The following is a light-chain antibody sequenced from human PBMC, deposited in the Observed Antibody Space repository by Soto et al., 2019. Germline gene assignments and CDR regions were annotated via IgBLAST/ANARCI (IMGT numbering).Light chain of an antibody. Sequence: QSALTQPASVSGSPGQSITISCTGTTTDVGSYNLVSWYQQHPGRAPKLMIYEVSRRPSGVSNRFSGSKSGNTASLTISGLQAEDEADYSCCSWADTNTFYFFGTGTEVTV. CDR1: TTDVGSYNL. J-gene: IGLJ1*01. CDR2: EVS. CDR3: CSWADTNTFYF. V-gene: IGLV2-23*02.